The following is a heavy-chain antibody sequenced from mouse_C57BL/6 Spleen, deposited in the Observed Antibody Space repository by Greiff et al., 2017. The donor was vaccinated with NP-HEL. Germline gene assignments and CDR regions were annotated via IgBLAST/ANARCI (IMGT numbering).Heavy chain of an antibody. CDR3: ARDRRDGYWYFDD. CDR2: INYDGSST. Sequence: EVKLMESEGGLVQPGSSMKLSCTASGFTFSDYYMAWVRQVPEKGLEWVANINYDGSSTYYLDSLKSRFIISRDNAKNILYLQMSSLKSEDTATYYCARDRRDGYWYFDDWGQGTTLTVSS. CDR1: GFTFSDYY. D-gene: IGHD2-3*01. V-gene: IGHV5-16*01. J-gene: IGHJ2*01.